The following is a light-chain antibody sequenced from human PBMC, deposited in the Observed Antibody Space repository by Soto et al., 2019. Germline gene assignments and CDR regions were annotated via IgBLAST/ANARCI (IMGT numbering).Light chain of an antibody. Sequence: ELVMTQSPATLSVSPGDRATLSRRASQSVSSSLACYQQIPGQAPRLLIYDASTRATGIPATFGGSGSGTEFTLSNSTLQSEDFAVYYCQQYKTWPPLTFGEGTKVEL. CDR3: QQYKTWPPLT. J-gene: IGKJ4*01. CDR1: QSVSSS. CDR2: DAS. V-gene: IGKV3-15*01.